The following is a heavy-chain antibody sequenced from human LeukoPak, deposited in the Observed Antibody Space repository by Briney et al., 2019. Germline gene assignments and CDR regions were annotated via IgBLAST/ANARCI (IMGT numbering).Heavy chain of an antibody. CDR1: GFSFSTYG. CDR2: TPYDGNSK. Sequence: GGSPRLSCAASGFSFSTYGMHWVRQAPGKGLEWVAFTPYDGNSKYYTDSVKGRFTVSKDNLQNTLYLQMNNLGIEDTAVYFCARAEGVDLYFDYWGQGTPVTVSS. CDR3: ARAEGVDLYFDY. D-gene: IGHD3-16*01. J-gene: IGHJ4*02. V-gene: IGHV3-30*02.